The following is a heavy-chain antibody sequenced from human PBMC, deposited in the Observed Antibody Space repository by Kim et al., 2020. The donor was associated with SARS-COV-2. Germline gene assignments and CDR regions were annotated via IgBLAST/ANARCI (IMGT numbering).Heavy chain of an antibody. V-gene: IGHV1-8*01. J-gene: IGHJ6*03. CDR3: ARGSLLRSMFYYYYYMDV. D-gene: IGHD3-3*01. Sequence: ASVKVSCKASGYTFTSYDINWVRQATGQGLEWMGWMNPNSGNTGYAQKFQGRVTMTRNTSISTAYMELSSLRSEDTAVYYCARGSLLRSMFYYYYYMDVWGKGTTVTVSS. CDR1: GYTFTSYD. CDR2: MNPNSGNT.